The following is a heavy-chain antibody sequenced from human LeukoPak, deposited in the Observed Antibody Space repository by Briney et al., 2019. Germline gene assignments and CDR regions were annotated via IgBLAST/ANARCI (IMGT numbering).Heavy chain of an antibody. CDR2: ISGSGGNT. V-gene: IGHV3-23*01. D-gene: IGHD4-17*01. J-gene: IGHJ4*02. CDR3: AKDRVAVTTVFDY. Sequence: GGSLRLSCAASGFTFSSYAMSWVRQAPGKGLEWVSAISGSGGNTYYADSVKGRFTISRDNSKNTLYLQMNSLRAEDTAVYYCAKDRVAVTTVFDYWGQGTLVTVSS. CDR1: GFTFSSYA.